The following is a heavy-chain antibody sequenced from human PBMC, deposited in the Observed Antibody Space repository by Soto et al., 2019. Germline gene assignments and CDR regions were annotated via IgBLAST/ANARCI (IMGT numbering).Heavy chain of an antibody. CDR1: GYTFTSYD. V-gene: IGHV1-8*01. J-gene: IGHJ4*02. D-gene: IGHD6-19*01. CDR3: ASGPNRQQWLVLVYFDY. Sequence: ASVKVSCKASGYTFTSYDINWVRQATGQGLEWMGWMNPNSGNTGYAQKFQGRVTMTRNTSISTAYMELSSLRSEDTAVYYCASGPNRQQWLVLVYFDYWGQGTLVTVSS. CDR2: MNPNSGNT.